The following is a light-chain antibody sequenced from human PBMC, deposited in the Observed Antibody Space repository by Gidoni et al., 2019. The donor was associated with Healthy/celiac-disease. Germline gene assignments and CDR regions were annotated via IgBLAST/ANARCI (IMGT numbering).Light chain of an antibody. CDR1: SSDVGGYNY. CDR3: SSYTSSSTLV. CDR2: DVS. Sequence: QSALTQPASVSGSPGQSITISCTGTSSDVGGYNYVSWYQQHPGKAPKLMIYDVSNRPSGVSNRFSGSKCGNTASLTISGLQAEDEADYYGSSYTSSSTLVFGGGTKLTVL. V-gene: IGLV2-14*01. J-gene: IGLJ2*01.